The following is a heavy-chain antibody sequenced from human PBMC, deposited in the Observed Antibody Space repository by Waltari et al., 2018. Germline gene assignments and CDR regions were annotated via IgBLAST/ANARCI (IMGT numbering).Heavy chain of an antibody. Sequence: QLQLQESGPGLVKPSETLSLTRAVSGGPVTSNRHYWGCLRQPPGQGLEWIGTISYTGATYSSPSLKSRVTISRDTSKNQLSLTLGSVTAADTALYYCATYIGASVGTAAFDVWGQGTMVTVSS. CDR2: ISYTGAT. CDR3: ATYIGASVGTAAFDV. D-gene: IGHD5-12*01. J-gene: IGHJ3*01. V-gene: IGHV4-39*01. CDR1: GGPVTSNRHY.